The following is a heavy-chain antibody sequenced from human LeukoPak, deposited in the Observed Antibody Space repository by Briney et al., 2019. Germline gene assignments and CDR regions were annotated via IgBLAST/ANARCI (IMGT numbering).Heavy chain of an antibody. J-gene: IGHJ4*02. V-gene: IGHV1-8*01. CDR3: ARVPTYPMIAATGTGGGDY. D-gene: IGHD6-13*01. CDR1: GYTFTSYD. Sequence: ASVKVSCKASGYTFTSYDINWVRQATGQGLEWMGWMNPNSGNTGFAQKLQGRVTMTRNTSISTAYMELSSLRSEDTAVYYCARVPTYPMIAATGTGGGDYWGQGTLVTVSS. CDR2: MNPNSGNT.